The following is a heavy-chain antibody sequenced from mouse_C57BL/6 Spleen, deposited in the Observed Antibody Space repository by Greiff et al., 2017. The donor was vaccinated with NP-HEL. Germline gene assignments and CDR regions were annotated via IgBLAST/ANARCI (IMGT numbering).Heavy chain of an antibody. J-gene: IGHJ1*03. CDR1: GFTFSDYG. Sequence: EVQLVESGGGLVKPGGSLTLSCAASGFTFSDYGMHWVRQAPEKGLEWVAYISRGSSTIYYADTVKGRFTISRDNAKNTLFLQMTSLRSEDTAMYYCARRATHWYFDVWGTGTTVTVSS. CDR3: ARRATHWYFDV. V-gene: IGHV5-17*01. CDR2: ISRGSSTI. D-gene: IGHD3-1*01.